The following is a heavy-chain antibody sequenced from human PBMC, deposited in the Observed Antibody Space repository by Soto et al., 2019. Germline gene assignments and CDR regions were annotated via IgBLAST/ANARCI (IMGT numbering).Heavy chain of an antibody. CDR2: ISGSGGST. CDR1: GFTFSSYA. J-gene: IGHJ3*02. CDR3: AKAYDSSGEYYGRDAFDI. Sequence: GGSLRLSCAASGFTFSSYAMSWVRQAPGKGLEWVSAISGSGGSTYYADSVKGQFTISRDKSKNTLYLQMNSLRAEDTAVYYYAKAYDSSGEYYGRDAFDIWGQGTMVTVSS. V-gene: IGHV3-23*01. D-gene: IGHD3-22*01.